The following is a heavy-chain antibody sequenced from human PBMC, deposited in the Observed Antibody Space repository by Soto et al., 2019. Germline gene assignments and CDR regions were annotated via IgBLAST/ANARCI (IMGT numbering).Heavy chain of an antibody. V-gene: IGHV1-3*01. CDR2: INAGNGNT. D-gene: IGHD3-9*01. Sequence: QVQLVQSGAEVKKPGASVKVSCKASGYTFTSYAMHWVRQAPGQRLEWMGWINAGNGNTKYSKKFQGRVTITRYTSASTAYMELSSLRSEDTAVYYCATPGAFRYFDWLHWGQGTLVTVSS. CDR3: ATPGAFRYFDWLH. J-gene: IGHJ4*02. CDR1: GYTFTSYA.